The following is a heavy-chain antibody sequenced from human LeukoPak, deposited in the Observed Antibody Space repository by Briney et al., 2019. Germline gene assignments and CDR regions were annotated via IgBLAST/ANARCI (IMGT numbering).Heavy chain of an antibody. Sequence: PGGSLRLSCVASGFTFSSYSMNWVRQAPGKGLEWVSQISSSGSTIYYADSVKGRFTISRDNAKNSLYLQMNSLRAEDTAVYYCAELGITMIGGVWGKGTTVTISS. V-gene: IGHV3-48*04. D-gene: IGHD3-10*02. CDR1: GFTFSSYS. CDR3: AELGITMIGGV. CDR2: ISSSGSTI. J-gene: IGHJ6*04.